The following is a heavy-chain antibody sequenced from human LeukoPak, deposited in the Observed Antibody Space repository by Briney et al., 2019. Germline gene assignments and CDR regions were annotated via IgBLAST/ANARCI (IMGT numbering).Heavy chain of an antibody. Sequence: SETLSLTCTVSGGSISSYYWSWIRQAPGKGLEWIGYIYSSGSTNYNPSLKSRVTISVDTSKKQFSLKLSSVTAADTAVYYCARSECSGVSCSFNYWGQGTLVTVSS. CDR3: ARSECSGVSCSFNY. V-gene: IGHV4-59*08. CDR2: IYSSGST. D-gene: IGHD2-15*01. CDR1: GGSISSYY. J-gene: IGHJ4*02.